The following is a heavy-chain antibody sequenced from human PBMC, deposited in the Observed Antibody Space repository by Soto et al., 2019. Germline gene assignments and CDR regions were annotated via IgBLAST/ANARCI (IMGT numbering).Heavy chain of an antibody. J-gene: IGHJ4*02. CDR2: VYHTGRT. CDR1: GGSFNSGSYS. CDR3: ARDFAYFDS. V-gene: IGHV4-61*01. Sequence: SETLSLTCTFSGGSFNSGSYSRSWIRQPPGKGLEWIGYVYHTGRTSYNPSLKSRVSISMDTSKNQFSLNLDSVTAADTAVYFCARDFAYFDSWGQGTLVTVSS. D-gene: IGHD3-3*01.